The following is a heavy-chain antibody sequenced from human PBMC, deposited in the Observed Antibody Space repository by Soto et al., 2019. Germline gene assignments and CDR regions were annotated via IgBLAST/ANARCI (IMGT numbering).Heavy chain of an antibody. D-gene: IGHD3-10*01. Sequence: PSETLSLTCTVSGGSISSGDYYWSWIRQPPGKGLEWIGYIYYSGSTYYNPSLKSRVTISVDTSKNQFSLKLSSVTAADTAVYYCARDPLLDYGSGSRYVMDVWGQGTTVTVSS. CDR1: GGSISSGDYY. V-gene: IGHV4-30-4*01. CDR2: IYYSGST. CDR3: ARDPLLDYGSGSRYVMDV. J-gene: IGHJ6*02.